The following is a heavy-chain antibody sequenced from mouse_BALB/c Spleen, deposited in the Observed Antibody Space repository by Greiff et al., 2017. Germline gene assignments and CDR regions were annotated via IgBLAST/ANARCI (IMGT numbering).Heavy chain of an antibody. Sequence: VQLKESGPELVKPGASVKISCKASGYTFTDYNMHWVKQSHGKSLEWIGYIYPYNGGTGYNQKFKSKATLTVYNSSSTAYMELRSLTSEDAAVYYCAREGEYYYGSSLLAYWGQGTLVTVSA. CDR2: IYPYNGGT. CDR1: GYTFTDYN. CDR3: AREGEYYYGSSLLAY. J-gene: IGHJ3*01. D-gene: IGHD1-1*01. V-gene: IGHV1S29*02.